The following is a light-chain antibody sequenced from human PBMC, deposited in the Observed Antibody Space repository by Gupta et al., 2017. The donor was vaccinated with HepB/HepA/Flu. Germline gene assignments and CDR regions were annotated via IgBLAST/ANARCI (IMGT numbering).Light chain of an antibody. CDR3: QVWDSSSDHPEV. CDR1: NIGSKS. CDR2: DDS. V-gene: IGLV3-21*02. Sequence: SYVLPHPPSVSVAPGETARITSGGNNIGSKSVHWYQQKPGQAPVLVVYDDSDRPSGIPERFSGSNSGNTATLTISRVEAGDEADYYCQVWDSSSDHPEVFGTGTKVTVL. J-gene: IGLJ1*01.